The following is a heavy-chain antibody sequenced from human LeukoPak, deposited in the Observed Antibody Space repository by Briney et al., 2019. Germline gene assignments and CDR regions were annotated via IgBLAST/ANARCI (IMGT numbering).Heavy chain of an antibody. CDR1: GFPFSSYA. CDR3: AKRVPYSSSSVYFDY. CDR2: ISNSGDST. Sequence: PGGSLRLSCAASGFPFSSYAMSWVRQAPGKALEWVSAISNSGDSTYYADPVKGRFTISRDNSKNTLYLQMNNLRAEDTVVYSCAKRVPYSSSSVYFDYWGQGTLVTVSS. D-gene: IGHD6-6*01. V-gene: IGHV3-23*01. J-gene: IGHJ4*02.